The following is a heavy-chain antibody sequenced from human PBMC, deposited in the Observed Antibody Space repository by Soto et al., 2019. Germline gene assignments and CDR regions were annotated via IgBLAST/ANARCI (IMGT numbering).Heavy chain of an antibody. CDR1: GFTFGSYS. CDR2: ISSSSSYI. CDR3: ARDQSGSYPNWFDP. D-gene: IGHD1-26*01. J-gene: IGHJ5*02. V-gene: IGHV3-21*01. Sequence: GGSLILSCAASGFTFGSYSMNWVRQAPGKGLEWVSSISSSSSYIYYADSVKGRFTISRDNAKNSLYLQMNSLRAEDTAVYYCARDQSGSYPNWFDPWGQGTLVTVSS.